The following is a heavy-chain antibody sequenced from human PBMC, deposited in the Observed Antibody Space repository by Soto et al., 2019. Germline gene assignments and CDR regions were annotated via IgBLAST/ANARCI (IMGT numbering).Heavy chain of an antibody. CDR2: INPSGGST. V-gene: IGHV1-46*01. CDR3: ARDGMIVGGSDLFDP. J-gene: IGHJ5*02. Sequence: ASVKVSCKASGYTFTSYYMHWVRQAPGQGLEWMGIINPSGGSTSYAQKFQGRVTMTRDTSTSTVYMELSSLRSEDTAVYYCARDGMIVGGSDLFDPWGQGTLVTVSS. CDR1: GYTFTSYY. D-gene: IGHD3-22*01.